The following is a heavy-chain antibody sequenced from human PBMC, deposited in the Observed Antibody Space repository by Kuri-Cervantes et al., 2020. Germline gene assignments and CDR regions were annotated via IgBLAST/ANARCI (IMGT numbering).Heavy chain of an antibody. CDR3: AREDGGSI. Sequence: LSLTCAASGFTFSSYAMHWVRRAPGKGLEWVAVISYDGSNKYYADSVKGRFTISRDNSKNTLYLQMNSLRAEDTAVYYCAREDGGSIWGQGTLVTVSS. D-gene: IGHD1-26*01. CDR1: GFTFSSYA. J-gene: IGHJ4*02. V-gene: IGHV3-30-3*01. CDR2: ISYDGSNK.